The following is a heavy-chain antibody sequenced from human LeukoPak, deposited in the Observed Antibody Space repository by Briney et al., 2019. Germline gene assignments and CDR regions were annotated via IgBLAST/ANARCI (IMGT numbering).Heavy chain of an antibody. Sequence: GGSLRLSCAASGFTVSSNYMSWVRQAPGKGLEWVSVIYSGGSTYYADSVKGRFTISRDNSKNTLYLQMNSLRAEDTAVYYCASGYTSSWYEYWGQGTLVTVSS. CDR2: IYSGGST. CDR3: ASGYTSSWYEY. D-gene: IGHD6-13*01. CDR1: GFTVSSNY. J-gene: IGHJ4*02. V-gene: IGHV3-66*01.